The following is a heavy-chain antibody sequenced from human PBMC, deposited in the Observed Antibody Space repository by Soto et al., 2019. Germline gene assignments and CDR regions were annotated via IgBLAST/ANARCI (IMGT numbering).Heavy chain of an antibody. CDR2: MNPNRDNT. CDR3: SRWQQVGGSDR. Sequence: QVQLVQSGAEVKKPGASVKVSCKASGYTFTSYDINWVRQATGQGLEWMGWMNPNRDNTGYAQKCQGRVTMTTNTPIITAYMKLSSLSSEETAVYSSSRWQQVGGSDRWRQGTLVTVSP. V-gene: IGHV1-8*01. J-gene: IGHJ4*01. D-gene: IGHD6-13*01. CDR1: GYTFTSYD.